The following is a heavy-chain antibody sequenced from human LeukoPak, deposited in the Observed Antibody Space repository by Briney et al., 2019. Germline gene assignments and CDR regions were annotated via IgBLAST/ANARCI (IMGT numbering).Heavy chain of an antibody. V-gene: IGHV3-64D*06. Sequence: GGSLRLSCSATGFTFSSYTIHWVRQAPGKGLEFVSAITSNGGSAYYADSVKGRFTISRDNSKNTVYLQMSSLRAEDTAVYYCVIVRGYFDSSGSDYWGQGTLVTVSS. CDR3: VIVRGYFDSSGSDY. J-gene: IGHJ4*02. CDR2: ITSNGGSA. CDR1: GFTFSSYT. D-gene: IGHD3-9*01.